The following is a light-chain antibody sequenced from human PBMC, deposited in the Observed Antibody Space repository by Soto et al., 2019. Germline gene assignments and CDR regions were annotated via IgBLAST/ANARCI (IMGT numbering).Light chain of an antibody. Sequence: EIVLTQSPGTLSLSPGERATLSCRASQSDSSSYLAWYQQKPGQAPRLLIYGASTRATGIPDRFSGSGSGTDFTLTISRLEPEDFAVYYCQQYGRSQTFGQGTKVVIK. CDR3: QQYGRSQT. J-gene: IGKJ1*01. V-gene: IGKV3-20*01. CDR1: QSDSSSY. CDR2: GAS.